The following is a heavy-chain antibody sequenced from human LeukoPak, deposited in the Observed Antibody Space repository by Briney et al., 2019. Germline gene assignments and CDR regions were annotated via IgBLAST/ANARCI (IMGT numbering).Heavy chain of an antibody. CDR3: AREGELYCTNGVCAYYYYGMDV. J-gene: IGHJ6*02. CDR1: GDSISRYY. D-gene: IGHD2-8*01. CDR2: IYTTGST. Sequence: PSETLSLTCTVSGDSISRYYWSWIRQPAGKGPEWIGRIYTTGSTNYNPSLKSRVTMSVDTSKNQFSLKLSSVTAADTAVYYCAREGELYCTNGVCAYYYYGMDVWGQGPTVTVSS. V-gene: IGHV4-4*07.